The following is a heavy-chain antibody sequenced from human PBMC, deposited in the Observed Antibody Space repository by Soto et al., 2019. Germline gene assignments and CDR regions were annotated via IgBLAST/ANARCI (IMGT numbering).Heavy chain of an antibody. V-gene: IGHV4-39*01. D-gene: IGHD5-12*01. Sequence: LSLTCTVSGGSISSSSYYWGWIRQPPGKGLEWIGSIYYSGSTYYNPSLKSRVTISVDTSKNQFSLKLSSVTAADTAVYYCATSGARDGYNYYYYYGMDVWGQGTTVTVSS. CDR3: ATSGARDGYNYYYYYGMDV. J-gene: IGHJ6*02. CDR2: IYYSGST. CDR1: GGSISSSSYY.